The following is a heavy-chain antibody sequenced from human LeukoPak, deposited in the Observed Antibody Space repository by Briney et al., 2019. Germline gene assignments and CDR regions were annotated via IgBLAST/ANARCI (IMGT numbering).Heavy chain of an antibody. Sequence: PLRLSCAASGFSFSSYGLHWARQAPGKGLEWVAFISSDGRNKYYADSVKGRFTISRDNSMNTLNLHMDSLRAEDTAVYYCAKARGYNYAYSYYFDYWGQGTMVTVSS. V-gene: IGHV3-30*18. D-gene: IGHD5-18*01. CDR1: GFSFSSYG. CDR2: ISSDGRNK. J-gene: IGHJ4*02. CDR3: AKARGYNYAYSYYFDY.